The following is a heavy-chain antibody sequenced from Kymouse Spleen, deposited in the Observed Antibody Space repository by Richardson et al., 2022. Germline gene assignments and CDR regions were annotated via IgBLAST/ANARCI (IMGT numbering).Heavy chain of an antibody. Sequence: QVQLQQWGAGLLKPSETLSLTCAVYGGSFSGYYWSWIRQPPGKGLEWIGEINHSGSTNYNPSLKSRVTISVDTSKNQFSLKLSSVTAADTAVYYCARGRLAVAGNDYYGMDVWGQGTTVTVSS. J-gene: IGHJ6*02. CDR1: GGSFSGYY. CDR3: ARGRLAVAGNDYYGMDV. D-gene: IGHD6-19*01. CDR2: INHSGST. V-gene: IGHV4-34*01.